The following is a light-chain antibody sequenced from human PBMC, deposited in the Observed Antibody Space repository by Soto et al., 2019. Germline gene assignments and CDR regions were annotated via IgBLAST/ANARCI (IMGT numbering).Light chain of an antibody. CDR1: QSVTAN. J-gene: IGKJ5*01. V-gene: IGKV3-15*01. CDR2: SAS. CDR3: QQYNNWPPIT. Sequence: EIVMTQSPATLSVSPGERATLSCRASQSVTANLAWYQQRPGQALRLLIYSASIRATGTPARFSGSGFGTEFTLTISSLQSEDFALYYCQQYNNWPPITFGRGTRLEV.